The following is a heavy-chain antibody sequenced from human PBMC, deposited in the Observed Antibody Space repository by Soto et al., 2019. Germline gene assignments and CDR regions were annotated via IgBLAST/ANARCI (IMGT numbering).Heavy chain of an antibody. V-gene: IGHV3-66*01. CDR3: ARALDFWSAYFDY. CDR1: GFTVSSNS. Sequence: PGGSLRLSCAASGFTVSSNSMSWVRQAPGKGLEWVSVIYSGGNTYYADSVKGRFTISRDNFKNTVYLQMNSLRTEDTAVYYCARALDFWSAYFDYWGQGSLVTVSS. J-gene: IGHJ4*02. CDR2: IYSGGNT. D-gene: IGHD3-3*01.